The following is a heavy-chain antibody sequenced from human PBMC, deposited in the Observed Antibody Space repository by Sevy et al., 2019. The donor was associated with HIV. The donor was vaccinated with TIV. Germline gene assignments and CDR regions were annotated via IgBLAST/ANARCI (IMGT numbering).Heavy chain of an antibody. CDR1: GFTFRSYG. Sequence: GGSLRLSCAASGFTFRSYGMHWVRQAPGKGLEWVALIWYDGSNKYYADSVKGRFTISRDNSKNTVYLQMNSLRAEDTAVYYCARDSWFGQFSTSSDAFDIWDQGTMVTVSS. V-gene: IGHV3-33*01. CDR3: ARDSWFGQFSTSSDAFDI. CDR2: IWYDGSNK. J-gene: IGHJ3*02. D-gene: IGHD3-10*01.